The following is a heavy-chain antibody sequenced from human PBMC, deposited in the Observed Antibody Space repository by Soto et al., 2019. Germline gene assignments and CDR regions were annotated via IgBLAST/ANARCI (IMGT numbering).Heavy chain of an antibody. D-gene: IGHD1-1*01. Sequence: LSLTFVVPCNSFRCYYCSLIRQSPGVGLEWIGEINPSGRTEYNPSLRGRVTLSVDTSKNQFSLTLSTMNDADTAVYYCARTRNRWFDSWGQGTLVTVSS. J-gene: IGHJ5*01. CDR3: ARTRNRWFDS. CDR2: INPSGRT. V-gene: IGHV4-34*01. CDR1: CNSFRCYY.